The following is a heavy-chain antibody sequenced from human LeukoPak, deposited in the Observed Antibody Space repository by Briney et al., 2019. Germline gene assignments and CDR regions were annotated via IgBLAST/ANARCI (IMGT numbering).Heavy chain of an antibody. V-gene: IGHV4-59*01. CDR1: GGSISSYY. CDR2: IYYSGST. J-gene: IGHJ6*02. Sequence: SETLSLTCTVSGGSISSYYWSWIRQPPGKGLEWIGYIYYSGSTNYNPSLKSRVTISVDTSKNQFSLKLSSVTAADTAVYYCARDRKLWFGGYGMDVWGQGTTVTVSS. D-gene: IGHD3-10*01. CDR3: ARDRKLWFGGYGMDV.